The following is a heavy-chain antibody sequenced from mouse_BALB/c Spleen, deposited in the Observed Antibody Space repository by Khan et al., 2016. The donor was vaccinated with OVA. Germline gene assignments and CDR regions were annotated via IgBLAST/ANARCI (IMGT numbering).Heavy chain of an antibody. CDR3: VNHGSSSAWFTY. J-gene: IGHJ3*01. V-gene: IGHV1-7*01. CDR2: INPSTGYP. Sequence: QVQLKESGAELAKPGASVKMSCKASGYTFTKYWMHWVKQRPGQGLEWIGYINPSTGYPEYNQKFKDKATLTADKSSSTAYMQLSSLTSEDSAVYYCVNHGSSSAWFTYWGQGTLVTVSA. CDR1: GYTFTKYW. D-gene: IGHD1-1*01.